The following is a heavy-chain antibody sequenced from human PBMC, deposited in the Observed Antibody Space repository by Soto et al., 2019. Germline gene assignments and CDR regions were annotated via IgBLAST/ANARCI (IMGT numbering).Heavy chain of an antibody. CDR1: GYSFTRYY. J-gene: IGHJ4*02. D-gene: IGHD5-12*01. Sequence: ASVKVSCKASGYSFTRYYMYWVRQAPGQGLECMGMINPSGGGTSYAQKFQGRVTMTRDTSTSTVYMELSSLRSEDTAVYFCARVDYSDYLNEFDYWGQGTPVTVSS. CDR3: ARVDYSDYLNEFDY. CDR2: INPSGGGT. V-gene: IGHV1-46*03.